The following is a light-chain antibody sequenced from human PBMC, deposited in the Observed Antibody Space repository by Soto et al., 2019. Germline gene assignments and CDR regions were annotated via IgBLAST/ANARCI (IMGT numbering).Light chain of an antibody. CDR3: QHYSTSPVTWT. CDR2: GAS. J-gene: IGKJ1*01. V-gene: IGKV3-20*01. Sequence: EIVLTQSPGTLSLSPREIATLSCRVRQSVRSSYLAWYQQKHGQAPRLLIYGASSSVSGIPDRFSGSGSGTDIPLTISRLEPEDFAVYYCQHYSTSPVTWTFGQGTKVAIK. CDR1: QSVRSSY.